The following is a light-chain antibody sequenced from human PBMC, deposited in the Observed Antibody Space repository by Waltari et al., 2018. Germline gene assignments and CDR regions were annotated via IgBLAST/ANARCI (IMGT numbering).Light chain of an antibody. V-gene: IGLV2-8*01. CDR3: SSFAGSNIYV. CDR1: RSDVGAYNY. CDR2: EVS. Sequence: QSALTQPPSASGSRGQSVTISCTGTRSDVGAYNYVSWYQQHPGQAPKLIIFEVSKRPSGVPDRFSASKSANTASLTVSGLQAEDEADYYCSSFAGSNIYVFGTGTRVAVL. J-gene: IGLJ1*01.